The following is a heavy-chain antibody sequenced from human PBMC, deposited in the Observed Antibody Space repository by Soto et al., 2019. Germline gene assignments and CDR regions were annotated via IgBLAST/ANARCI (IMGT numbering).Heavy chain of an antibody. J-gene: IGHJ4*02. CDR2: ISYDGSNK. D-gene: IGHD3-22*01. V-gene: IGHV3-30*18. CDR1: GFTFSSYG. Sequence: GSLRLSCAASGFTFSSYGMHWVRQAPGKGLEWVAVISYDGSNKYYADSVKGRFTISRDNSKNTLYLQMNSLRAEDTAVYYCAKDLYYYDSSGCCDYWGQGTLVTVSS. CDR3: AKDLYYYDSSGCCDY.